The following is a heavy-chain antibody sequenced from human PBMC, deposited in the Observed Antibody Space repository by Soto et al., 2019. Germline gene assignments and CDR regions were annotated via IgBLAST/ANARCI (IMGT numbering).Heavy chain of an antibody. CDR1: GFTFSSYS. V-gene: IGHV3-21*01. CDR2: ISSSSSYI. D-gene: IGHD2-2*01. CDR3: ARDYCSSTSCYEVGVGY. J-gene: IGHJ4*02. Sequence: EVQLVESGGGLVKPGGSLRLSCAASGFTFSSYSMTWVRQAPGKGLEWVSSISSSSSYIYYADSVKGRFTISRDNAKNSLYLQMNSLRAEDTAVYYCARDYCSSTSCYEVGVGYWGQGTLVTVSS.